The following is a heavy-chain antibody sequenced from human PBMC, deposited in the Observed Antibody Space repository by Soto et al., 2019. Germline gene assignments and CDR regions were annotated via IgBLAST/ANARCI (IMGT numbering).Heavy chain of an antibody. V-gene: IGHV3-21*01. Sequence: GGSLRLSCAASGFTFSTYSMNWVRQAPGKGLEWVSYITSDSSNVHYADSVKGRFTISRDNAKNSLSLQMNTLRAADTAVYYCARDLGVALATLTLDYWGQGTLVTVSS. CDR2: ITSDSSNV. D-gene: IGHD2-15*01. CDR3: ARDLGVALATLTLDY. CDR1: GFTFSTYS. J-gene: IGHJ4*02.